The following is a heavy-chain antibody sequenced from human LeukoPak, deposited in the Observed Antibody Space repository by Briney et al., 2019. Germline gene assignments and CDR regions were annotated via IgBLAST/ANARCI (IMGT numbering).Heavy chain of an antibody. J-gene: IGHJ5*02. D-gene: IGHD6-13*01. CDR2: IKQDGSEK. V-gene: IGHV3-7*01. Sequence: PGGSLRLSCAASGFTFSSYWMSWVRQAPGKGLEWVANIKQDGSEKYYVDSVKGRFTISRDNAKNSLYLQMNSLRAEDTAVYYCAREAAAAGSPFDPWGQGTLVTVSS. CDR1: GFTFSSYW. CDR3: AREAAAAGSPFDP.